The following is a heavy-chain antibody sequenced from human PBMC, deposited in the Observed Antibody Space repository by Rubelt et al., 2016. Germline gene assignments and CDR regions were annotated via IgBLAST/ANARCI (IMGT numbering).Heavy chain of an antibody. CDR2: ISAYNGNT. J-gene: IGHJ3*02. CDR3: ARDRTWLVPGLDAFDI. CDR1: GYTFTSYG. D-gene: IGHD6-19*01. V-gene: IGHV1-18*01. Sequence: QVQLVQSGAEVKKPGASVKVSCKASGYTFTSYGISWVRQAPGQGLEWVGWISAYNGNTNYAQKLQVRVTMTTDTSTSTAYMELRSLRSDDTAVYYCARDRTWLVPGLDAFDIWGQGTMVTVSS.